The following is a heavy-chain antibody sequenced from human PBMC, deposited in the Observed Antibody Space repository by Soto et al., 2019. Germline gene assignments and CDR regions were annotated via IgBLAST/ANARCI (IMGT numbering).Heavy chain of an antibody. CDR1: GFSLSDAKLG. J-gene: IGHJ4*02. V-gene: IGHV2-26*01. CDR3: ARTLHYDFWSGAYEL. Sequence: QVTLKESGPVLVKPTETLTLTCTVSGFSLSDAKLGVSWIRQPPGKALEWLAHIFSNDEKSYSTSLKTRLTISKDTSKSQVVLTMTTMEPPNTATYNCARTLHYDFWSGAYELWGQGTLVTVSS. CDR2: IFSNDEK. D-gene: IGHD3-3*01.